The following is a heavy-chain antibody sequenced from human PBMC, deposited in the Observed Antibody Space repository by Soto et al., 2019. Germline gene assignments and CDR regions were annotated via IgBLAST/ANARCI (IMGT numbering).Heavy chain of an antibody. CDR1: GFVFSDFA. V-gene: IGHV3-23*01. J-gene: IGHJ3*01. Sequence: GGSLRLSCSASGFVFSDFAMSWVRQAPGKGLEWVSTISGDGGDIYADSVKGRFTVSRDNSKNVLFLQMNSLRVDDAATYYCAKLQRRDIQQWLQAFNVWGQGTRVTVSS. CDR3: AKLQRRDIQQWLQAFNV. CDR2: ISGDGGD. D-gene: IGHD6-19*01.